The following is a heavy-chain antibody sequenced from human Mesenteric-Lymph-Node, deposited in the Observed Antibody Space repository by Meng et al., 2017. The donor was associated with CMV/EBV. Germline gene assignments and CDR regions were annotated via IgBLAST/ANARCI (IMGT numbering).Heavy chain of an antibody. CDR2: IKQDGSEK. V-gene: IGHV3-7*01. J-gene: IGHJ3*02. D-gene: IGHD4-23*01. CDR3: ARDVDYGGNRAMGAFDI. CDR1: GSTFSSYW. Sequence: GGPLRPSCAAPGSTFSSYWMSWVRQAPGKGLEWVANIKQDGSEKYYVDSVKGRFTISRDNAKNSLYLQMNNLRAGDTAVYYCARDVDYGGNRAMGAFDIWGQGTMVTVSS.